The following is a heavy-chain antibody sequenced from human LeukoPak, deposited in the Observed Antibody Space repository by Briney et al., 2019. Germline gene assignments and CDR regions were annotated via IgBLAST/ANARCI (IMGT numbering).Heavy chain of an antibody. CDR1: GFTFDDYG. Sequence: GGSLRLSCAASGFTFDDYGMSWVRQAPGKGLEWVSSISGTSSHIYYADSVKGRFSISRDNAKNSLYVQMNSLRAEDTAVYYCARVRSYYDSSGLDYWGQGTLVTVSS. D-gene: IGHD3-22*01. J-gene: IGHJ4*02. V-gene: IGHV3-21*01. CDR3: ARVRSYYDSSGLDY. CDR2: ISGTSSHI.